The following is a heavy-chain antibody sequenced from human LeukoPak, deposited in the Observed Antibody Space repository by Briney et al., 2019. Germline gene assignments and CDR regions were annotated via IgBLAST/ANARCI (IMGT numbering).Heavy chain of an antibody. CDR3: ARGPPTVYRSGGSCYHYYYYYMDV. D-gene: IGHD2-15*01. Sequence: ASVKVSCKASGYTFTSYDINWVRQATGQGLEWMGWMNPNSGNTGYAQKFQGRVTMTRNTSISTAYMELSSLRAEDTAVYYCARGPPTVYRSGGSCYHYYYYYMDVWGKGTTVTVSS. J-gene: IGHJ6*03. CDR2: MNPNSGNT. CDR1: GYTFTSYD. V-gene: IGHV1-8*01.